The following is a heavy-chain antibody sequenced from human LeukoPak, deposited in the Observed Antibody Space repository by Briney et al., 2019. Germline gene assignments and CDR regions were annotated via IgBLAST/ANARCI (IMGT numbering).Heavy chain of an antibody. Sequence: GGSLRLSCAASGFTFSNYGMSWVRQAPGKGLEWVSVISGSGANTYYADSVKGRFTISRDNSKNTLYLQVNSLRAEDTAVYYCAKDTPLGIVVPAAIPTDAFDIWGQGTMVTVSS. V-gene: IGHV3-23*01. CDR1: GFTFSNYG. J-gene: IGHJ3*02. CDR3: AKDTPLGIVVPAAIPTDAFDI. D-gene: IGHD2-2*01. CDR2: ISGSGANT.